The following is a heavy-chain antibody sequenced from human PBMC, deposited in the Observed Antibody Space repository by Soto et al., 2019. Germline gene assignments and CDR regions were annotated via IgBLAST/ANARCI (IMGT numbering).Heavy chain of an antibody. J-gene: IGHJ4*02. D-gene: IGHD2-21*02. CDR1: GFTVSSNS. V-gene: IGHV3-53*01. CDR2: IYSGGRT. CDR3: ARIDCGDNY. Sequence: GGSLRLACAASGFTVSSNSMSWVRQAAGKGLEWVSVIYSGGRTYYADSVKGRFTISRDNSKNTLYLQMNTLRAEDTAVYYCARIDCGDNYWGQGTLVTVSS.